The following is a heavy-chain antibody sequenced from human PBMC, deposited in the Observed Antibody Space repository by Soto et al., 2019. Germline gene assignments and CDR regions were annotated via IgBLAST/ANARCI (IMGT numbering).Heavy chain of an antibody. D-gene: IGHD6-13*01. CDR1: GFTFSNAW. Sequence: GSLRLSCAASGFTFSNAWMNWVRQAPGKGLEWVGRIKSKTDGGTTDYAAPVKGRFTISRDDSKNTLYLQMNSLKTEDTAVYYCTTDIIAAAGTGVNYWGQGTLVTVSS. CDR3: TTDIIAAAGTGVNY. J-gene: IGHJ4*02. V-gene: IGHV3-15*07. CDR2: IKSKTDGGTT.